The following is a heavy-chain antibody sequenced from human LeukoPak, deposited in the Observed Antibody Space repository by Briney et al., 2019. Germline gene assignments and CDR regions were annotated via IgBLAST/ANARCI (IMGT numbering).Heavy chain of an antibody. Sequence: GASVKVSCKASGYTFSGYYMHWVRQAPGQGLEWMGIINPSGGSTSYAQKFQGRVTMTWDTSTSTVYMGLSSLRSGDTAVYYCARRGYDILTGYSNFDYWGQGTLVAVSS. J-gene: IGHJ4*02. CDR3: ARRGYDILTGYSNFDY. D-gene: IGHD3-9*01. CDR1: GYTFSGYY. CDR2: INPSGGST. V-gene: IGHV1-46*01.